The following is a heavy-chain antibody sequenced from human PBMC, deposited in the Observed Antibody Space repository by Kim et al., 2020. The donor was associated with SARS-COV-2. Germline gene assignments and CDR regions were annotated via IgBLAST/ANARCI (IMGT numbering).Heavy chain of an antibody. CDR1: GYTFTSYA. D-gene: IGHD3-3*01. V-gene: IGHV1-3*01. J-gene: IGHJ4*02. CDR2: INAGNGNT. Sequence: ASVKVSCKASGYTFTSYAMHWVRQAPGQRLEWMGWINAGNGNTKYSQKFQGRVTITRDTSASTAYMELSSLRSEDTAVYYCARADGITIFGVVIIGQAQVDYWGQGALVTVAS. CDR3: ARADGITIFGVVIIGQAQVDY.